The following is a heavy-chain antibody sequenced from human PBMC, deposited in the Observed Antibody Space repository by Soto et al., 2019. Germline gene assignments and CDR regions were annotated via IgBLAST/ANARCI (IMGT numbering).Heavy chain of an antibody. V-gene: IGHV3-30*18. J-gene: IGHJ4*02. CDR2: ISYDGSHT. Sequence: QVQLVESGGGVVQPGRSLRLSCAASGFTFSSYGMHWVRQAPGKGLEWVAVISYDGSHTYYADSVKGRFTISRDNSKNTLYLQMDSLRAEDTAVYYCAKVRRFGGVIVSILDYWGQGTLVTVSS. D-gene: IGHD3-16*02. CDR1: GFTFSSYG. CDR3: AKVRRFGGVIVSILDY.